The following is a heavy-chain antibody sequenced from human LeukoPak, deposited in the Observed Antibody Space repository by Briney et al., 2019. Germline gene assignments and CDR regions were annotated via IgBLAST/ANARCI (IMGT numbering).Heavy chain of an antibody. CDR1: GFTFSSYA. CDR2: ISGSGGST. CDR3: AKAGHDIVLMVCAVFDY. D-gene: IGHD2-8*01. Sequence: GGSLRLSCAASGFTFSSYAMSWVRQAPGKGLEWVSAISGSGGSTYYADSVKGRFTISRDNSKNTLYLQMNSLRAEDTAVYYCAKAGHDIVLMVCAVFDYWGQGTLVTVSS. J-gene: IGHJ4*02. V-gene: IGHV3-23*01.